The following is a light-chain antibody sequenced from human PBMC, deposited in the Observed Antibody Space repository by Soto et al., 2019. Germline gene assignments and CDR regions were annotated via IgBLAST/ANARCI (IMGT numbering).Light chain of an antibody. J-gene: IGLJ3*02. CDR1: SGSVASNH. CDR3: QSYDGSNWV. CDR2: EDN. V-gene: IGLV6-57*01. Sequence: NFMLTQPHSMSDSPGKTVTISCTRSSGSVASNHVQWYQQRPGSSPTTVIYEDNQRPSGVPDRFSGSIDSSSNSASLTISGLKTEDEADYYCQSYDGSNWVFGGGTKVTVL.